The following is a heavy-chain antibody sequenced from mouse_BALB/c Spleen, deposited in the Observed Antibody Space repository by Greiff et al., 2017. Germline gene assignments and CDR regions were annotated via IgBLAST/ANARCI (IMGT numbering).Heavy chain of an antibody. V-gene: IGHV3-2*02. CDR1: GYSITSDYA. CDR3: ARKRSYAMDY. Sequence: EVKLLESGPGLVKPSQSLSLTCTVTGYSITSDYAWNWIRQFPGNKLEWMGYISYSGSTSYNPSLKSRISITRDTSKNQFFLQLNSVTTEDTAKYYGARKRSYAMDYWGQGTSVTVSS. CDR2: ISYSGST. J-gene: IGHJ4*01.